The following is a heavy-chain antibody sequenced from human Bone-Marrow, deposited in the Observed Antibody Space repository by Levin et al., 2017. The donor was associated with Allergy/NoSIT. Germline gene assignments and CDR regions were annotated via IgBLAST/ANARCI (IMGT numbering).Heavy chain of an antibody. CDR1: GLSFSDYY. CDR3: ARMKMDRQHLQFFDP. D-gene: IGHD5-24*01. CDR2: ISGRSSFT. V-gene: IGHV3-11*03. J-gene: IGHJ5*02. Sequence: KAGGSLRLSCVVSGLSFSDYYMSWIRQAPGKGLEWISYISGRSSFTNYADSVKGRFIISRDNAKSSVYLQMNRLRADDTAVYFCARMKMDRQHLQFFDPWGQGTQVTVSS.